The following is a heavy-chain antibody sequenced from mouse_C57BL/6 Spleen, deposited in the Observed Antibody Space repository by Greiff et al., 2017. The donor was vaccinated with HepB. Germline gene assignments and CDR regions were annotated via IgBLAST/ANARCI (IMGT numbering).Heavy chain of an antibody. CDR1: GYTFTSYW. D-gene: IGHD2-4*01. Sequence: VQLQQSGAELAKPGASVKLSCKASGYTFTSYWMHWVKQRPGQGLEWIGYINPSSGYTKYNQKFKDKPTLTADKSSSTAYMQLSSLTYEDSAVYYCARYRDYDLYYFDYWGQGTTLTVSS. CDR2: INPSSGYT. V-gene: IGHV1-7*01. J-gene: IGHJ2*01. CDR3: ARYRDYDLYYFDY.